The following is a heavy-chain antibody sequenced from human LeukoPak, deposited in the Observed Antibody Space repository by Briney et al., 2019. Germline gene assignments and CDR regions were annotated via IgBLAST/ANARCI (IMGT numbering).Heavy chain of an antibody. CDR1: GGTFSSYA. D-gene: IGHD5-24*01. V-gene: IGHV1-69*13. J-gene: IGHJ4*02. CDR2: IIPIFGTA. Sequence: ASVKVSCKASGGTFSSYAISWVRQAPGQGLEWMGGIIPIFGTANYGQKFQGRVTITADESTSTAYMELSSLRSEDTAVYYCASGDGYNAPFDYWGQGTLVTVSS. CDR3: ASGDGYNAPFDY.